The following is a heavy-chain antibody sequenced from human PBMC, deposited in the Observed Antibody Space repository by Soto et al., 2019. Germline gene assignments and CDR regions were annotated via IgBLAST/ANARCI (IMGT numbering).Heavy chain of an antibody. CDR2: IIPMLGTA. V-gene: IGHV1-69*01. CDR3: ARARAVAGLYHGMDV. D-gene: IGHD6-19*01. Sequence: QVQLVQSGAEVRKPGSSVKVSCKASGGTFSRYPISWVRQAPGQGLEWMGGIIPMLGTANHAQKFQGRVNITADESTSTAYMELGSLRSEDTAMYFCARARAVAGLYHGMDVWGQGTTVIVSS. J-gene: IGHJ6*02. CDR1: GGTFSRYP.